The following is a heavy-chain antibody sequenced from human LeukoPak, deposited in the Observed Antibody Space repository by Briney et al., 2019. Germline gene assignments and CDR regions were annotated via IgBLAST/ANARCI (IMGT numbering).Heavy chain of an antibody. J-gene: IGHJ4*02. CDR3: ARENYGSGSCFDY. CDR1: GGSISSYY. V-gene: IGHV4-59*01. CDR2: IYYSGST. D-gene: IGHD3-10*01. Sequence: SETLSLTCTVSGGSISSYYWSWIRQPPGKGLEWIGYIYYSGSTNYDPSLKSRVTISVDTSKNQFSLKLSSVTAADTAVYYCARENYGSGSCFDYWGQGTLVTVSS.